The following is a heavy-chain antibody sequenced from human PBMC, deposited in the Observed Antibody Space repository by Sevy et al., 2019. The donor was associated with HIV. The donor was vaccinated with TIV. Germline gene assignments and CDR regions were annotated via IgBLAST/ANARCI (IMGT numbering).Heavy chain of an antibody. D-gene: IGHD2-15*01. CDR2: INEDGTTK. J-gene: IGHJ4*02. CDR1: GFIFSGYC. CDR3: GRVIGAATSY. Sequence: GGSLRLSCAGSGFIFSGYCMHWVRQAPGKGLEWVANINEDGTTKYYLDSVKGRFTISRDNAKNSVFLQMNSLRVDDTAVYYCGRVIGAATSYWGQGTLVTVSS. V-gene: IGHV3-7*03.